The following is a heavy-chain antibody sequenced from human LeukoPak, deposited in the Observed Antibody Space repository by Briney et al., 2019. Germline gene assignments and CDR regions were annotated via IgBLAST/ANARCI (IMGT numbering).Heavy chain of an antibody. CDR2: IYYSGST. Sequence: ESSETLSLTCTVSGGSISSSSYYWGWIRQPPGKGLEWIGSIYYSGSTYYNPSLKSRVTISVDTSKNQFSLKLSSVTAADTAVYYCARDYSGRTGNWFDPWGQGTLVTVSS. D-gene: IGHD2-15*01. J-gene: IGHJ5*02. CDR3: ARDYSGRTGNWFDP. CDR1: GGSISSSSYY. V-gene: IGHV4-39*07.